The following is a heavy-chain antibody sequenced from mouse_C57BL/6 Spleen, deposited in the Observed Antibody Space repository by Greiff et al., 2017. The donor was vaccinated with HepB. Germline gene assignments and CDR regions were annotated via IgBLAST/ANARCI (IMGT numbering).Heavy chain of an antibody. V-gene: IGHV1-80*01. Sequence: QVQLQQSGAELVKPGASVKISCKASGYAFSSYWMNWVKQRPGKGLEWIGQIYPGDGDTNYNGKFKGKATLTADKSSSTAYMQLSSLTSEDSAVYFCARPSYSNFDYFDYWGQGTTLTVSS. J-gene: IGHJ2*01. CDR1: GYAFSSYW. CDR3: ARPSYSNFDYFDY. D-gene: IGHD2-5*01. CDR2: IYPGDGDT.